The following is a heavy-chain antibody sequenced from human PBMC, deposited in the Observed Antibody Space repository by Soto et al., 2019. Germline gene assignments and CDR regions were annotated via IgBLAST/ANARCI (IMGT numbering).Heavy chain of an antibody. D-gene: IGHD2-21*02. CDR1: GYTFTSYD. CDR3: ARSRGDGGMHV. J-gene: IGHJ6*02. Sequence: ASVKVSCKASGYTFTSYDIIWVRQATGQGLEWMGWMNPNSGNTGYAQNFQGRVTMTRNTPISTAYMEVNSLRSEDTSVYYCARSRGDGGMHVWGQGTTVTVSS. V-gene: IGHV1-8*01. CDR2: MNPNSGNT.